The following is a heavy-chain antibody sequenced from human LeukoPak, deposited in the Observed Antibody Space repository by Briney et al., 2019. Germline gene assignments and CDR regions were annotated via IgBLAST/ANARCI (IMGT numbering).Heavy chain of an antibody. CDR3: ARAGGYSDYDTCDY. V-gene: IGHV1-2*02. Sequence: GASVNISCKASGYTFTGYYMHWVRQAPGQGPGWMGWINPNSGGTNYAQKFQGRVTMNRDTSISTAYMDLTKLRSDDTAVYYCARAGGYSDYDTCDYWGQGTLVTVSS. CDR2: INPNSGGT. J-gene: IGHJ4*02. D-gene: IGHD5-12*01. CDR1: GYTFTGYY.